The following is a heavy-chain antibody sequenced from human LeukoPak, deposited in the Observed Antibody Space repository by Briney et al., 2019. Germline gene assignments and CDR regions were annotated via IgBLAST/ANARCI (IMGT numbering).Heavy chain of an antibody. Sequence: PGGSLRLSCVVSGIPFSDYYMNWIRQAPGKGLEWISYISSSSSYTDYADSVKGRFTISGDNAKSALYLHLNSLRLEGTAVYYCAAGTAADFWGQGTLVTVSS. CDR2: ISSSSSYT. V-gene: IGHV3-11*03. J-gene: IGHJ4*02. D-gene: IGHD6-13*01. CDR1: GIPFSDYY. CDR3: AAGTAADF.